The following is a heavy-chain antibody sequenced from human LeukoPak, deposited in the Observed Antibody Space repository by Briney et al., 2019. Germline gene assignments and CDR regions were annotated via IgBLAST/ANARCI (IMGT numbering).Heavy chain of an antibody. D-gene: IGHD2-2*02. Sequence: PSETLSLTCTVSGGSISSYFWSWIRQPAGKRLEWIGRIYSSGNTNYNPSLKSRVTMSVDTSKNQFSLKLSSVTAADTAVYYCARGSASPAAIPFDFWGQGTMVTVSS. CDR1: GGSISSYF. CDR2: IYSSGNT. J-gene: IGHJ3*01. CDR3: ARGSASPAAIPFDF. V-gene: IGHV4-4*07.